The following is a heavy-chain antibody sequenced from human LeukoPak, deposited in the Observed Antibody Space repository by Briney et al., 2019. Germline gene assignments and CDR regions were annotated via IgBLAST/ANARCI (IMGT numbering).Heavy chain of an antibody. CDR2: IYYTGST. CDR1: GASISSTSHY. CDR3: ARSWGYDFWSGNLLDY. J-gene: IGHJ4*02. Sequence: PSETLSLTCTVSGASISSTSHYWGWIRRPPGKGLEWVGSIYYTGSTYQNPSLKSRVTVSLDMSKNQFSLELSSVTAADTAVYHCARSWGYDFWSGNLLDYWGQGILVTVSS. D-gene: IGHD3-3*01. V-gene: IGHV4-39*07.